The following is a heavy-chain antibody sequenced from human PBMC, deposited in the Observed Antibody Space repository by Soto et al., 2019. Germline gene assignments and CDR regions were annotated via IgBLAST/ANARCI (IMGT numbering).Heavy chain of an antibody. CDR3: ARLGFYYQSLDP. CDR1: GGSMSPNY. D-gene: IGHD3-22*01. V-gene: IGHV4-59*08. J-gene: IGHJ5*02. Sequence: SETLSLPWTVSGGSMSPNYWSWFRQPPGRGLEWVGYIYYAGSTSYNPSLKSRVTISLETSKSQFSLRLSSVTAADTAVYFCARLGFYYQSLDPWGQGTLVTVSS. CDR2: IYYAGST.